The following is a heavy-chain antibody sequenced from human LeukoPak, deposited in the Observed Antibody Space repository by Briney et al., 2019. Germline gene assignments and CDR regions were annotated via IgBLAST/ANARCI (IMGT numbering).Heavy chain of an antibody. CDR3: ARGGENSSSSSRF. D-gene: IGHD6-6*01. J-gene: IGHJ4*02. V-gene: IGHV1-2*06. CDR1: GYTFTGYY. CDR2: INPNSGGA. Sequence: ASVKVSCKASGYTFTGYYMHWVRQAPGQGLEWMAQINPNSGGANYAQKFQGRVTMTRDTSISTAYMELSRLRSDDTAVYYCARGGENSSSSSRFWGQGTLVTVSS.